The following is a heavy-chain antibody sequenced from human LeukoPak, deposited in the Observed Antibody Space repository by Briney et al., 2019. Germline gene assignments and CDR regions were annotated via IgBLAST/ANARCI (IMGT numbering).Heavy chain of an antibody. J-gene: IGHJ4*02. V-gene: IGHV3-30*03. D-gene: IGHD5-18*01. CDR3: ARVWDTAMAPGY. CDR2: ISYDGSNK. Sequence: GRSLRLSCAASGFTFSSYGMHWVRQAPGKGLEWVAVISYDGSNKYYADSVKGRFTISRDNSKNTLYLQMNSLRAGDTAVYYCARVWDTAMAPGYWGQGSLVTVSS. CDR1: GFTFSSYG.